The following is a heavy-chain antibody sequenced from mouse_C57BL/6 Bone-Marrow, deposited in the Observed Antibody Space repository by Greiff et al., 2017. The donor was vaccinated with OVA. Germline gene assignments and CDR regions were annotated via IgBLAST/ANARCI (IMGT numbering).Heavy chain of an antibody. J-gene: IGHJ4*01. CDR1: GYTFTSYW. V-gene: IGHV1-64*01. CDR2: IHPSSGST. CDR3: ARTPTDY. Sequence: QVQLQQPGAELVKPGASVKLSCKASGYTFTSYWMHWVKQRPGQGLEWIGLIHPSSGSTNYNEKFKSKATLTVDKSSSTAYMQLSSLTSEDAAVYYCARTPTDYWGQGTSVTVSS.